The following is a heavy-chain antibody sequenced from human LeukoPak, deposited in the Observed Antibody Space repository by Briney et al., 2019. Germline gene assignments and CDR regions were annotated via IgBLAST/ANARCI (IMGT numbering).Heavy chain of an antibody. Sequence: GGSLILSCAASGFTLSNDAMHWGRQAPGKRLEYVSAIGGNGDTSYYADSVKGRFTISRDNSKNTVYLQMGSLRTEDMAVYYCATRHEYSYPYWGQGTLVTVSS. CDR1: GFTLSNDA. D-gene: IGHD5-18*01. V-gene: IGHV3-64*02. CDR3: ATRHEYSYPY. CDR2: IGGNGDTS. J-gene: IGHJ4*02.